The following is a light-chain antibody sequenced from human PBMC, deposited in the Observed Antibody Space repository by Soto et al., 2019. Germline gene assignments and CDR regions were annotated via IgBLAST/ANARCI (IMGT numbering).Light chain of an antibody. Sequence: SALTQPASVSGSPGQSITISCIGTSSDFGTYNLFSWYQQHPGKAPKLIIYEGTKRPSGVSNRFSGSKSGNTASLTVSGLQAEDEADYFCCSYAATFSVFGGGTKLTVL. V-gene: IGLV2-23*01. CDR3: CSYAATFSV. J-gene: IGLJ3*02. CDR1: SSDFGTYNL. CDR2: EGT.